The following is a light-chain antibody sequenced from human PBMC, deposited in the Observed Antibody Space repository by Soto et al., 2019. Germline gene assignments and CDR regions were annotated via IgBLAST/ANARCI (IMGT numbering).Light chain of an antibody. CDR2: GAS. Sequence: EIVLTQSPGTLSLSPGERATLSCRASQSVSSSYLAWYQQKPGQAPRLLIYGASSRATGIPDRFSGSGSGTDFTLTISRLEPEEFAVYYCQQYGSSPLLPFGGGTKVDIK. CDR3: QQYGSSPLLP. J-gene: IGKJ4*01. CDR1: QSVSSSY. V-gene: IGKV3-20*01.